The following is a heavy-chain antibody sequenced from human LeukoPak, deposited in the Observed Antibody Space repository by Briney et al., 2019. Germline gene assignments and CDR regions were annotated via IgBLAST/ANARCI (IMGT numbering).Heavy chain of an antibody. V-gene: IGHV3-23*01. Sequence: GGSLRLSCAASGFTFSSYAMSWVRQAPGKGLEWASAISGSGGSTFYADSVKGRFTIFRDNSKSTLYLQMNSLRAEDTAVYYCAKDPVSSWYRGGMDVWGQGTTVTVSS. CDR3: AKDPVSSWYRGGMDV. CDR1: GFTFSSYA. J-gene: IGHJ6*02. D-gene: IGHD6-13*01. CDR2: ISGSGGST.